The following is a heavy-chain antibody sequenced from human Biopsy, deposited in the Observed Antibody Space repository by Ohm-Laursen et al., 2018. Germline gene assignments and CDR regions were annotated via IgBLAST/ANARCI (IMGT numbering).Heavy chain of an antibody. J-gene: IGHJ3*02. CDR1: GYTFTDYS. D-gene: IGHD3-10*01. V-gene: IGHV1-2*02. CDR3: ARDRMVTIITLVRADTFNI. CDR2: VNPNSGAT. Sequence: ASVKVSCNASGYTFTDYSLHWVRQAPGQGLEWMGWVNPNSGATNYAQKFQGRVTMTSDTSISTAYIELRRLISDDTAVYFCARDRMVTIITLVRADTFNIWGQGTLVSVSS.